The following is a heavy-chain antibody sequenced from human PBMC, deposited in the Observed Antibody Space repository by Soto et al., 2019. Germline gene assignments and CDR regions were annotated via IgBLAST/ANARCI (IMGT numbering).Heavy chain of an antibody. Sequence: EVQLLESGGGLVQPGGSLRLSCAASGFTFSSYAMSWVRQAPGKGLEWVSAISGSGGSTYYADSVKGRFTISRDNSKNPLYLQMNSLRAEDTAVCYCAKDPLRYFGGHYFDYWGQGTLVTVSS. CDR2: ISGSGGST. J-gene: IGHJ4*02. CDR3: AKDPLRYFGGHYFDY. D-gene: IGHD3-9*01. CDR1: GFTFSSYA. V-gene: IGHV3-23*01.